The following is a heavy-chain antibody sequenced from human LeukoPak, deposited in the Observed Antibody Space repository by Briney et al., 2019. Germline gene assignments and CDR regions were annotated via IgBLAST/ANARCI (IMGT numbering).Heavy chain of an antibody. CDR3: AREVSSSWDDAFDI. CDR2: IYSGGST. V-gene: IGHV3-53*01. J-gene: IGHJ3*02. CDR1: GFTFSSYS. Sequence: GGSLRLSCAASGFTFSSYSMNWVRQAPGKGLEWVSVIYSGGSTYYADSVKGRFTISRDNSKNTLYLQMNSLRAEDTAVYYCAREVSSSWDDAFDIWGQGTMVTVSS. D-gene: IGHD6-13*01.